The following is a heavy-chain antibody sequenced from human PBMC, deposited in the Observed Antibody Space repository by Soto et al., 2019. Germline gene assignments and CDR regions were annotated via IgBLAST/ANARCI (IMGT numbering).Heavy chain of an antibody. D-gene: IGHD1-20*01. CDR3: ARVPGGGRQGLITPWYNFGMDV. V-gene: IGHV4-34*09. CDR2: INHSGST. CDR1: GGSFSGYY. Sequence: SETLSLTCAVYGGSFSGYYWSWIRQPPGKGLEWIGEINHSGSTNYNPSLKSRVSISVDTSKNQFSLRLSSVTVADTAVYYCARVPGGGRQGLITPWYNFGMDVWGQGTTVTVSS. J-gene: IGHJ6*02.